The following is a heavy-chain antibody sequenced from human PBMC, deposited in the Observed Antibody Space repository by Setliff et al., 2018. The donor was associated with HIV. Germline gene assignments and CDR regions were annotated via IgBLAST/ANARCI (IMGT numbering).Heavy chain of an antibody. D-gene: IGHD5-18*01. J-gene: IGHJ4*02. V-gene: IGHV4-31*03. CDR1: GGSISSGGYY. CDR3: ARDSGGYNYGFAVGSFDY. CDR2: IYYSGST. Sequence: ASETLSLTCTVSGGSISSGGYYWSWIRQHPGKGLEWIGYIYYSGSTYYNPSLKSRVTISVDTSKNQFSLKLSSVTAADTAVYYCARDSGGYNYGFAVGSFDYWGQGALVTVSS.